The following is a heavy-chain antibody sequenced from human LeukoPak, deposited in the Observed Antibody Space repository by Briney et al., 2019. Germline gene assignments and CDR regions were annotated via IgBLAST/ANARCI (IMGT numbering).Heavy chain of an antibody. J-gene: IGHJ4*02. V-gene: IGHV4-39*01. CDR1: GVSLRSSCYY. CDR3: TRQVVAVAGTDCMDD. Sequence: PSETLSHTCSVSGVSLRSSCYYWGWIRQPPGKELEWIGSIYYSGSTYYNASLKSRGTISVDTSKNQFSLKLNSVTAGDTAVYFCTRQVVAVAGTDCMDDWGQGTLVTVSS. D-gene: IGHD6-19*01. CDR2: IYYSGST.